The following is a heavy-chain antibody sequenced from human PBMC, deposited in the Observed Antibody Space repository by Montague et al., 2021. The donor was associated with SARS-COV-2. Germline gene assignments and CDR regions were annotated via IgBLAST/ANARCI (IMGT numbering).Heavy chain of an antibody. CDR1: GGSISSSSYY. CDR3: ARTSKLRESTTGNYYYHAMDV. V-gene: IGHV4-39*01. J-gene: IGHJ6*02. D-gene: IGHD3-16*01. Sequence: SETLSLTCTVSGGSISSSSYYWGWIRQPPGKGLEWIGNVYNAGTTYYNPSLKSRVTISVDTSKNQFSLNMASVTAADTAVYYCARTSKLRESTTGNYYYHAMDVWGQGTRSPSP. CDR2: VYNAGTT.